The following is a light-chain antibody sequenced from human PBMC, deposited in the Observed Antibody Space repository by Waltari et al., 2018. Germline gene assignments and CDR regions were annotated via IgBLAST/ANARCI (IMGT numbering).Light chain of an antibody. V-gene: IGKV3-11*01. CDR2: DAS. CDR1: QSVNTF. J-gene: IGKJ4*01. Sequence: EIVLTQSPATLSLSPGERATLSCRASQSVNTFLAWYQQKPGQAPRLLIYDASNRATGIPARFSGSGSGTDFTLTISSLEPEDFAVYYCQQRYNWPPLTFGGGTKVEI. CDR3: QQRYNWPPLT.